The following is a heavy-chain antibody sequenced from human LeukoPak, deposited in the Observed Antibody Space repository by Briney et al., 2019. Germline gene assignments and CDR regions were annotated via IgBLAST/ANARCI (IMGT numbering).Heavy chain of an antibody. CDR3: AKDYGRSYDFWSGYYVGAFDI. Sequence: GGSLRLSCAASGFTFSSYAMSWVRQAPGKGLEWVSAISGSGGSTYYADSVKGRFTISRDNSKNTLYLQMNSLRAEDTAVYYCAKDYGRSYDFWSGYYVGAFDIWGQGTMVTVSS. V-gene: IGHV3-23*01. CDR2: ISGSGGST. D-gene: IGHD3-3*01. J-gene: IGHJ3*02. CDR1: GFTFSSYA.